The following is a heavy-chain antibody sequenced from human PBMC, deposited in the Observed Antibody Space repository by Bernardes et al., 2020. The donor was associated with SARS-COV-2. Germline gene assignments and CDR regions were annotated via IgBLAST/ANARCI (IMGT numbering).Heavy chain of an antibody. J-gene: IGHJ6*03. CDR2: INPNSGGT. V-gene: IGHV1-2*02. Sequence: ASVKVSCKASGYTFTGYYMHWVRQAPGQGLEWMGWINPNSGGTNYAQKFQGRVTMTRDTSISTAYMELSRLRSDDTAVYYCAREPYCSSTSCYHYYYYYMDVWGKGTTVTVSS. D-gene: IGHD2-2*01. CDR1: GYTFTGYY. CDR3: AREPYCSSTSCYHYYYYYMDV.